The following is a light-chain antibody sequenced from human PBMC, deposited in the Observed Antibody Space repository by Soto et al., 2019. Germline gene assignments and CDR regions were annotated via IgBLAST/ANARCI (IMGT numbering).Light chain of an antibody. CDR1: QSVASSY. J-gene: IGKJ4*01. V-gene: IGKV3-20*01. CDR3: HQELT. CDR2: SAS. Sequence: EIVLTQSPGTLSLSPGERATLSCRASQSVASSYLAWYQQKPGQAPRLLLYSASNRATGIPDRFSGSGSGTDFLHTTSGLEPEDLAVYYCHQELTFGGGTKVEIK.